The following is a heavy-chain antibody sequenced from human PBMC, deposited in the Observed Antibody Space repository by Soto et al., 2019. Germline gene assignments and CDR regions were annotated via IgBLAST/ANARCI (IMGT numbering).Heavy chain of an antibody. D-gene: IGHD3-3*01. J-gene: IGHJ6*02. Sequence: GGSLRLSCAASGFTFSSYGMHWVRQAPGKGLEWVAVISYDGSNKYYADSVKGRFTIARDNSRNTLYLQMNSLRAEDTAVYYCAKDVGGITIFGVVGYYGMDVWGQGTTVTVSS. CDR3: AKDVGGITIFGVVGYYGMDV. CDR2: ISYDGSNK. V-gene: IGHV3-30*18. CDR1: GFTFSSYG.